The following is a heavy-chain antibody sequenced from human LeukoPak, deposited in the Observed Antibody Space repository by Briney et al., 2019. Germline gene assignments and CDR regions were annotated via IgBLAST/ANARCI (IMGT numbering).Heavy chain of an antibody. CDR1: GFTFSSYA. D-gene: IGHD2-2*02. J-gene: IGHJ6*02. Sequence: GGSLRLSCAASGFTFSSYAMHWVRQAPGNGLEWVAVISYDGSNKYYADSVKGRFTISRDNSKNTLYLQMNSLRAEDTAVYYCARPYCSSTSCYTWRYYYYYGMDVWGQGTTVTVSS. V-gene: IGHV3-30-3*01. CDR2: ISYDGSNK. CDR3: ARPYCSSTSCYTWRYYYYYGMDV.